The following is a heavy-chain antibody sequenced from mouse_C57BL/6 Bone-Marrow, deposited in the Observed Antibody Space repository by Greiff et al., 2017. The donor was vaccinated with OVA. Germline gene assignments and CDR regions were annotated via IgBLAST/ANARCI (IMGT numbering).Heavy chain of an antibody. Sequence: LQQPGTELVKPGASVKLSCKASGYTFTSYWLHWVKQRPGHGLEWIGNINPSNGGTKYNAKFKSKATLTVDKSSSTAYMQLSSLTSEDSAVYYCARDYYGSSLDYWGQGTTLTVSS. D-gene: IGHD1-1*01. CDR2: INPSNGGT. V-gene: IGHV1-53*01. CDR1: GYTFTSYW. J-gene: IGHJ2*01. CDR3: ARDYYGSSLDY.